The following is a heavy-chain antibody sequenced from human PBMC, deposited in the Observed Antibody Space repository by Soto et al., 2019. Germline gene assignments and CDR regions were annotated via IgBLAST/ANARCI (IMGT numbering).Heavy chain of an antibody. CDR1: GGSISSYY. Sequence: QVQLQESGPGLVKPSETLSLTCTVSGGSISSYYWSWIRQPPGKGLEWIGYIYYSGITDYNPSLKSRVNISVDTAKGQFSLKLSSVTAADTAVYYCAGGGGVYHFDYRGQGTLVTVSS. V-gene: IGHV4-59*01. CDR3: AGGGGVYHFDY. J-gene: IGHJ4*02. D-gene: IGHD2-8*02. CDR2: IYYSGIT.